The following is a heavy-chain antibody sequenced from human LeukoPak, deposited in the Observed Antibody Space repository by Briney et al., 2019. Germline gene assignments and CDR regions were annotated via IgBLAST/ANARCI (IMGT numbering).Heavy chain of an antibody. CDR1: GGSISSYY. CDR2: IYYSGST. CDR3: ARGYSDWDFDY. J-gene: IGHJ4*02. V-gene: IGHV4-59*01. D-gene: IGHD5-18*01. Sequence: KPSETLSLTCTVSGGSISSYYWSWIRQPPGKGLEWIGYIYYSGSTNYNPSLKSRVTISVDTSKNQFSLKLSSVTAADTAVYYCARGYSDWDFDYWGQGTLVTVSS.